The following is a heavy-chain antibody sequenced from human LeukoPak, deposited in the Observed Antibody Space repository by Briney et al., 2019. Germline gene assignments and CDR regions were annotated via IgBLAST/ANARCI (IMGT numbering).Heavy chain of an antibody. J-gene: IGHJ4*02. Sequence: GGSLRLSCAASGFTFTSYWMSWVRQAPGKGLEWVATTKQDGGDKYYVDSVKGRFTISRDNAKNSLYLQMNSLRAEDTAVYFCARGGTKTTPDFDSWGQGTLVTVSP. CDR2: TKQDGGDK. D-gene: IGHD1-14*01. CDR1: GFTFTSYW. CDR3: ARGGTKTTPDFDS. V-gene: IGHV3-7*01.